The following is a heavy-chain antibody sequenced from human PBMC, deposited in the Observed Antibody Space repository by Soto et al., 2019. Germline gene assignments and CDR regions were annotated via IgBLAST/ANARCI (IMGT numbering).Heavy chain of an antibody. CDR1: GYTFTSYD. J-gene: IGHJ4*02. CDR3: AKDWGLSGYDHFDY. CDR2: INPNSGST. Sequence: QVQLVQSGAEVKKPGASVKVSCKASGYTFTSYDIHWVRQAPGQRLEWMGMINPNSGSTNYAQKIQGRGTLTRDTSTRTVYMELSSLRSEDTALYYCAKDWGLSGYDHFDYWGQGTLVTVSS. D-gene: IGHD5-12*01. V-gene: IGHV1-46*01.